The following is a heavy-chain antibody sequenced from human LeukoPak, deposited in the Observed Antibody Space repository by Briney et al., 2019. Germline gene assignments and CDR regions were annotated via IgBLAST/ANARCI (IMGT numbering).Heavy chain of an antibody. D-gene: IGHD6-13*01. V-gene: IGHV1-18*04. J-gene: IGHJ4*02. CDR2: ISAYNGNT. CDR1: GYTFTSYG. Sequence: ASVKVSCKASGYTFTSYGISWVRQAPGQGLEWIGWISAYNGNTNYAQKLQGRVTMTTATSTSTAYMELRRLRSDDTAVYYCARAILRGTAPYYFDSWGQGTLVTVSS. CDR3: ARAILRGTAPYYFDS.